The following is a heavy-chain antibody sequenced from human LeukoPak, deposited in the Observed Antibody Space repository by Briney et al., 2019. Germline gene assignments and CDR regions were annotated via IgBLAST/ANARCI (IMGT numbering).Heavy chain of an antibody. CDR1: GFTFSSYS. J-gene: IGHJ4*02. Sequence: GGSLRLSCAPSGFTFSSYSMNWVRQAPGKGLEWVSSISSRSGYIYYADSVKGRFTVSRDNTKNSLYLQMNSLRAEDMAVYYCARFLYSSGWYYFDYWGQGTLVTVSS. CDR3: ARFLYSSGWYYFDY. V-gene: IGHV3-21*01. D-gene: IGHD6-19*01. CDR2: ISSRSGYI.